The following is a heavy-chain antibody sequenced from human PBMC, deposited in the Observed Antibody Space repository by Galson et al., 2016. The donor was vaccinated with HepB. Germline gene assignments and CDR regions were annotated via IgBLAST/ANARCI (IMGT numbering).Heavy chain of an antibody. CDR1: GFTFSSNW. Sequence: SLRLSCATSGFTFSSNWMRWVRQAPGKGLEWVANIKQDGTENYVDPVKGRFTISRDNAKNSLYLQMNSLRAEDTAAYYCARGPDYGDWVDFLDCWGQGTLVTVSS. D-gene: IGHD4-17*01. V-gene: IGHV3-7*04. CDR3: ARGPDYGDWVDFLDC. J-gene: IGHJ4*02. CDR2: IKQDGTE.